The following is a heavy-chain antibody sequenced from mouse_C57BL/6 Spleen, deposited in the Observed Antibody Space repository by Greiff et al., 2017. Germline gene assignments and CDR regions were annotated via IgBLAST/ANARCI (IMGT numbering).Heavy chain of an antibody. Sequence: QVQLQQPGAELERPGSSVKLSCKASGYTFTSYWMHWVKQRPIQGLEWIGNIDPSDSETHYNQKFKDKATLTVDKSSSTAYMQLSSLTSDDSAVYYCARDYGNYLFAYWGQGTLVTVSA. J-gene: IGHJ3*01. CDR2: IDPSDSET. CDR1: GYTFTSYW. D-gene: IGHD2-1*01. V-gene: IGHV1-52*01. CDR3: ARDYGNYLFAY.